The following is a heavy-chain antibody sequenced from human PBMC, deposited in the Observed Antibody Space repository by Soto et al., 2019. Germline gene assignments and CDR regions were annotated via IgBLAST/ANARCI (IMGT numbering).Heavy chain of an antibody. CDR1: GGSISSDDYY. J-gene: IGHJ6*02. D-gene: IGHD6-25*01. Sequence: SETLSLTCTVSGGSISSDDYYWSWIRQPPGKGLEWIGYIYYSGSAYYTPSLQSRVSISIDTSKNQFSLKLTSVTATDTAVYFCARGAALNTYYNYYGMDGWGQGTTVTVSS. V-gene: IGHV4-30-4*01. CDR2: IYYSGSA. CDR3: ARGAALNTYYNYYGMDG.